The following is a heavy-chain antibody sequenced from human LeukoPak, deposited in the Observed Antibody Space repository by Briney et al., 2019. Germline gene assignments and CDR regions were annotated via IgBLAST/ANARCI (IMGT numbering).Heavy chain of an antibody. CDR3: ARGHPYLMPPHLLRYFDWLPRFDY. J-gene: IGHJ4*02. D-gene: IGHD3-9*01. Sequence: QTGGSLRLSCAASGFTFSIYSIHWVRQAPGKGLEWVAVISYDGNTKFYADSVKGRFTISRDSSSNTVFLQMGSLRAEDTAVFYCARGHPYLMPPHLLRYFDWLPRFDYWGQGTLVTVSS. V-gene: IGHV3-30-3*01. CDR1: GFTFSIYS. CDR2: ISYDGNTK.